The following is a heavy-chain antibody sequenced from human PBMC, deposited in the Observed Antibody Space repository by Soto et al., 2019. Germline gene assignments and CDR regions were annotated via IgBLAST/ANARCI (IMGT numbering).Heavy chain of an antibody. D-gene: IGHD3-3*01. CDR2: ISGSGGST. V-gene: IGHV3-23*01. CDR1: GFTFSSYA. J-gene: IGHJ6*03. Sequence: GGSLRLSCAASGFTFSSYAMGWVRQAPGKGLEWVSAISGSGGSTYYADSVKGRFTISRDNSKNTLYLQMNSLRAEDTAVYYCAKEFYDFWSGPGPMDVWGKGTTVTVSS. CDR3: AKEFYDFWSGPGPMDV.